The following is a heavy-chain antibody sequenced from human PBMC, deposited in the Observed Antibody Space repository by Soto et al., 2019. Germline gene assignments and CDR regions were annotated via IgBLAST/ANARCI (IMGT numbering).Heavy chain of an antibody. D-gene: IGHD3-22*01. V-gene: IGHV3-73*01. CDR3: TRLGPYYYDSSGYYPFDY. CDR2: IRSRPNSYAT. CDR1: GFTFSGSA. J-gene: IGHJ4*02. Sequence: GGSLRLSCAASGFTFSGSAMHWVRQASGKGLEWVGRIRSRPNSYATAYAASVKGRFTISRDDSKNTAYLQMNSLKTEDTAVYYCTRLGPYYYDSSGYYPFDYWGQGTLVTVS.